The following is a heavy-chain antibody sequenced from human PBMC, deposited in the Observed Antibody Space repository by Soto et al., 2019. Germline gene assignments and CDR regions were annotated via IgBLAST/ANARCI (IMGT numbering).Heavy chain of an antibody. Sequence: PSLTLSLTCTVSGGSISSGDYYCSLIRQPPGRGLEWIGYIYHSGSTYYNPSLKSRVSISVDTSRNQFSLKVSSVTAADTAVHYCARADDYINPFDYWGQGTLVTVSS. CDR2: IYHSGST. D-gene: IGHD4-4*01. CDR3: ARADDYINPFDY. V-gene: IGHV4-30-4*01. CDR1: GGSISSGDYY. J-gene: IGHJ4*02.